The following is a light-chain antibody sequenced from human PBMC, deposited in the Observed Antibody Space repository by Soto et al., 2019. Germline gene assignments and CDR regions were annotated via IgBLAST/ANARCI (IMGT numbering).Light chain of an antibody. V-gene: IGLV2-18*02. CDR1: SSDVGSYDH. J-gene: IGLJ2*01. Sequence: QSALTQPPSVSGSPGQSVTISCTGTSSDVGSYDHVSWYQQPPGTAPKLMIYEVSNRPSGVPDRFSASKPGNTASLTISGLQAEDDADYYCSSFTTSSTVIFGGGTKLTVL. CDR2: EVS. CDR3: SSFTTSSTVI.